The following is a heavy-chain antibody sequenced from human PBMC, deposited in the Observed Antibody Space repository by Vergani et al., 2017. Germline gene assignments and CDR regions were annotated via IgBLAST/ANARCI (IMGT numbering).Heavy chain of an antibody. D-gene: IGHD1-26*01. CDR1: GYTFTSYW. J-gene: IGHJ2*01. Sequence: EVQLVQSGAEVKKPGESLRISCKGSGYTFTSYWLSWVRQMPGKGLEWMGRIDPSDSYTNYSPSFQGHVTISADTSISTAYLQWSSLKASDTAMYYCARLGWWDDLGWYFDLWGRGTLVTVSS. CDR2: IDPSDSYT. V-gene: IGHV5-10-1*03. CDR3: ARLGWWDDLGWYFDL.